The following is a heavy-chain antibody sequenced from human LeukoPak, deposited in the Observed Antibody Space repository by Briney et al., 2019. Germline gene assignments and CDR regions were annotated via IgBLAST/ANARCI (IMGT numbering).Heavy chain of an antibody. D-gene: IGHD5-18*01. CDR3: AKEAGSTYSYGYAVGYYYYHYDMDV. J-gene: IGHJ6*02. Sequence: GGSLRLSCAASGFTFSSYAMSWVRQAPGKGLEWVSAISGSGGSTYYADSVKGRFTISRDNSKNTLYLQMNSLRAEDTAVYYCAKEAGSTYSYGYAVGYYYYHYDMDVWGQGTTVTVSS. V-gene: IGHV3-23*01. CDR2: ISGSGGST. CDR1: GFTFSSYA.